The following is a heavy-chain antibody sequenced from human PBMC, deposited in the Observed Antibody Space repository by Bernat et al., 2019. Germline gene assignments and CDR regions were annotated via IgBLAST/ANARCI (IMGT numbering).Heavy chain of an antibody. J-gene: IGHJ6*02. V-gene: IGHV3-30*18. D-gene: IGHD4-17*01. CDR3: AKDHRSVTTGGWSYYYGIDV. Sequence: QVQLVESGGGVVQPGRSLRLSCAASGFTFSSYGMHWVRQAPGKGLEWVAVISYDGSNKYYADSVKGRFTFSRDNSKNTLYLQMNSLRAEDTAVYYCAKDHRSVTTGGWSYYYGIDVWGQGTTVTVSS. CDR2: ISYDGSNK. CDR1: GFTFSSYG.